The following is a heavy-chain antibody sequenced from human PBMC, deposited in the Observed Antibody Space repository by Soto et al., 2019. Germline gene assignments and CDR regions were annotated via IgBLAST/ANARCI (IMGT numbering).Heavy chain of an antibody. Sequence: SETLSLTCTVPGASISSYYWSWIRQPPGKGLEWIGYIYYSGSTNYNPSLKSRVTISVDTSKNQFSLKLSSVSAADTAVYYCALEDDDAFDIWGQGTMVT. J-gene: IGHJ3*02. V-gene: IGHV4-59*01. CDR1: GASISSYY. CDR3: ALEDDDAFDI. CDR2: IYYSGST.